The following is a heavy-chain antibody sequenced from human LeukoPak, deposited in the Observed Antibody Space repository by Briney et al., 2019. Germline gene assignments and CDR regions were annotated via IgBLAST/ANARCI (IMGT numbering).Heavy chain of an antibody. J-gene: IGHJ4*02. D-gene: IGHD3-9*01. CDR3: ATRTTLLRYFDWLFHPFDY. Sequence: ASVKVSCKVSGYTLTELSKHWVRQAPGKGLEWMGGFDPEDGETIYAQKFQGRVTMTEDTSTDTAYMELSSLRSEDTAVYYCATRTTLLRYFDWLFHPFDYWGQGTLVTVSS. V-gene: IGHV1-24*01. CDR1: GYTLTELS. CDR2: FDPEDGET.